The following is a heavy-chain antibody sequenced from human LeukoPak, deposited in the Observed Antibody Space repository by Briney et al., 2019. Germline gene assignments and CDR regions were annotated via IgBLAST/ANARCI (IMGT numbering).Heavy chain of an antibody. D-gene: IGHD6-13*01. J-gene: IGHJ6*02. V-gene: IGHV3-7*01. CDR3: ARDRWQQNYYYYGMDV. CDR1: GFTFSSYW. Sequence: PGGSPRLSCAASGFTFSSYWMSLVRQAPGKGLEWVANMKQDGSEKYYVDSVKGRFTISRDNAKNSLYLQMNSLRAEDTAVYYCARDRWQQNYYYYGMDVWGQGTTVTVSS. CDR2: MKQDGSEK.